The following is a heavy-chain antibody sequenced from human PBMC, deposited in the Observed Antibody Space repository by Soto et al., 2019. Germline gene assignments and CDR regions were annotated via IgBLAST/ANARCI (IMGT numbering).Heavy chain of an antibody. D-gene: IGHD2-21*02. CDR1: GASIRSTDYY. CDR2: VYYTGST. Sequence: LSLTCTVSGASIRSTDYYWSWIRQAPGKGLEWIGYVYYTGSTYYNPSLMSRLTISVDTSKNQFSLKLTSVTAAETAVYYCVRTARQGAVAPHWFDRWGQGTQVTVSS. CDR3: VRTARQGAVAPHWFDR. V-gene: IGHV4-30-4*01. J-gene: IGHJ5*02.